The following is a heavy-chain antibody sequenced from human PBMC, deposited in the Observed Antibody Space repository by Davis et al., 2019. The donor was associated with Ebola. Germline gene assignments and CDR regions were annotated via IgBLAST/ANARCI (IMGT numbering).Heavy chain of an antibody. V-gene: IGHV3-23*01. Sequence: GGSLRLSCTASGFTFSTYAMSWVRQAPGKGLEWVSGTNSGGGETYYADSVKGRFTISRDNAKNSLYLQMNSLRAEDTAVYYCARDVRYFDWLLSQGFDYWGQGTLVTVSS. CDR2: TNSGGGET. CDR1: GFTFSTYA. CDR3: ARDVRYFDWLLSQGFDY. D-gene: IGHD3-9*01. J-gene: IGHJ4*02.